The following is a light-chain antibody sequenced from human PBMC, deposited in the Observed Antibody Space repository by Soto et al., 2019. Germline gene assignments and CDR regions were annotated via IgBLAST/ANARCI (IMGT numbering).Light chain of an antibody. CDR1: QTISSW. Sequence: DIQMTHSPSTLAASVGDRVTIACRASQTISSWVAWYQQKPGKAPRLLIYKTSSLESGVPSRFSGSGSGTEFTLTISGLQPDDFASYYCHQYNTYFSLTFGGGTKVDIK. CDR2: KTS. CDR3: HQYNTYFSLT. V-gene: IGKV1-5*03. J-gene: IGKJ4*01.